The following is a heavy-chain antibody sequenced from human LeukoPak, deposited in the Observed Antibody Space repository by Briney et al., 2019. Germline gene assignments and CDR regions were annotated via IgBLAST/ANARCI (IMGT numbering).Heavy chain of an antibody. Sequence: SETLSLTCAVYGGSFSGYYWSWIRQPPGKGLEWIGEINHSGSTNYNPSLKSRVTISVDTSKNQFSLKLSSVTAADTAVYYCARGVDWLSRSGGGYYFDYWGQGTLVTVSS. V-gene: IGHV4-34*01. J-gene: IGHJ4*02. CDR1: GGSFSGYY. CDR3: ARGVDWLSRSGGGYYFDY. D-gene: IGHD3-9*01. CDR2: INHSGST.